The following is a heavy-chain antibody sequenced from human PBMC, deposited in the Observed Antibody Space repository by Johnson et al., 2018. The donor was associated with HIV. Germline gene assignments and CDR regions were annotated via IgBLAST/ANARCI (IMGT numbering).Heavy chain of an antibody. D-gene: IGHD6-19*01. J-gene: IGHJ3*02. Sequence: VQLVESGGGLVQPGGSLRLSCAASGFTFSSYDMHWVRQATGKGLEWVSAIGTAGDTYYPGSVKGRFTISRENAKNSLYLQMNSLIAEDTALYYCAKGEAVAGTFDAFDIWGQGTMVTVSS. V-gene: IGHV3-13*01. CDR2: IGTAGDT. CDR3: AKGEAVAGTFDAFDI. CDR1: GFTFSSYD.